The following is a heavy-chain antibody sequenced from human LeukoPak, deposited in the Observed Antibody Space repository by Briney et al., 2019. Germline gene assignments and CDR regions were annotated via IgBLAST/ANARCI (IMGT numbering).Heavy chain of an antibody. Sequence: SETLSLTCTVSGGSISSGGYYWSWIRQPPGKGLEWIGYIYYSGSTNYNPSLKSRVTISVDTSKNQFTLKLSSVTAADTAVYYCARGRYGWLPFDYWGQGTLVTVSP. CDR3: ARGRYGWLPFDY. CDR2: IYYSGST. V-gene: IGHV4-61*08. CDR1: GGSISSGGYY. D-gene: IGHD3-16*01. J-gene: IGHJ4*02.